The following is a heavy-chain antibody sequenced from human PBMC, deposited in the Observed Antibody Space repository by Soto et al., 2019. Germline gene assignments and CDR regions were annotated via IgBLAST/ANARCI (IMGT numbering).Heavy chain of an antibody. CDR3: AITRRDGYNNYYYYYGMDV. CDR1: GFTFSSYN. J-gene: IGHJ6*02. V-gene: IGHV3-21*01. Sequence: EVQLVESGGGLVKPGGSLRLSCAASGFTFSSYNMNWVRQAPGKGLEWVSSISSSSSYIYYADSVKGRFTISRDNAKNSLYLQMNNLRSEDTAVYYWAITRRDGYNNYYYYYGMDVWGQGTTVTVSS. CDR2: ISSSSSYI. D-gene: IGHD5-12*01.